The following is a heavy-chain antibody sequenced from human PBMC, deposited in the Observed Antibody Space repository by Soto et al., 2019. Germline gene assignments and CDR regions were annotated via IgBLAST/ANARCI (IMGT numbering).Heavy chain of an antibody. Sequence: SETLSLTCTVSGASVSSGYYYWSLIRQPPGKGLEWIAYIDYSGSTNYNPYLKSRVTISLDKSNNRFSLKLSSVTAADTAVYSCARIVQKDGGLLSSYYYGVDVWGQGTTVTVSS. J-gene: IGHJ6*02. CDR1: GASVSSGYYY. D-gene: IGHD3-10*01. CDR3: ARIVQKDGGLLSSYYYGVDV. CDR2: IDYSGST. V-gene: IGHV4-61*01.